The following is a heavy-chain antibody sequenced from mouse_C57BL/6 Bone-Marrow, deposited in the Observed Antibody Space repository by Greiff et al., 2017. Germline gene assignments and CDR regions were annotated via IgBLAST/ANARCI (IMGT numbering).Heavy chain of an antibody. J-gene: IGHJ2*01. D-gene: IGHD1-1*01. CDR3: ARSWNTTRDFDY. CDR2: IYPGSGST. V-gene: IGHV1-55*01. Sequence: QVQLKQPGAELVKPGASVKMSCKASGYTFTSYWITWVKQRPGQGLEWIGDIYPGSGSTNYNEKFKSKATLTVDTSSSTAYMQLSSLTSEDSAVYYCARSWNTTRDFDYWGQGTTLTVSS. CDR1: GYTFTSYW.